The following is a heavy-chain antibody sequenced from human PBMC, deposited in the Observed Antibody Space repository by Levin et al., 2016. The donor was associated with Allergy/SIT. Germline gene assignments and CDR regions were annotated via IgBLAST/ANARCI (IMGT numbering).Heavy chain of an antibody. J-gene: IGHJ4*02. V-gene: IGHV4-30-2*01. Sequence: SETLSLTCAVSGGSISSGGYSWSWIRQPPGKGLEWIGYIYHSGSTYYNPSLKSRVTISVDRSKNQFSLKLSSVTAADTAVYYCASSYGSGSYYGYWGQGTLVTVSS. D-gene: IGHD3-10*01. CDR2: IYHSGST. CDR3: ASSYGSGSYYGY. CDR1: GGSISSGGYS.